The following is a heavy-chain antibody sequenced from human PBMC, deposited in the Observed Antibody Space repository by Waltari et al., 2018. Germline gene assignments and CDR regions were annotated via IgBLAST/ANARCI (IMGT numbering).Heavy chain of an antibody. D-gene: IGHD2-15*01. CDR1: GFTFSSYG. CDR2: IWYDGSNK. CDR3: TTLLGYCSGGSCDFY. V-gene: IGHV3-33*01. J-gene: IGHJ4*02. Sequence: QVQLVESGGGVVQPGRSLRLSCAASGFTFSSYGMHWVRQAPGKGLEWVAVIWYDGSNKYYADSVKGRFTISRDNSKNTLYLQMNSLRAEDTAVYYCTTLLGYCSGGSCDFYWGQGTLVTVSS.